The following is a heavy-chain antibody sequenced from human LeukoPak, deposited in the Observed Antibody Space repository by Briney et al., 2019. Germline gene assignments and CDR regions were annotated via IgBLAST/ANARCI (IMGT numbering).Heavy chain of an antibody. D-gene: IGHD2-8*01. Sequence: PGGSLRLSCAASGFTFSSYGMYWVRQAPGKGLEWVAFIRYDGSNKYYADSVKGRFTISRDNAKNSLYLQMNSLRAEDTAVYYCARDRDPLGVYYYMDVWGKGTTVTVSS. CDR1: GFTFSSYG. CDR3: ARDRDPLGVYYYMDV. J-gene: IGHJ6*03. V-gene: IGHV3-30*02. CDR2: IRYDGSNK.